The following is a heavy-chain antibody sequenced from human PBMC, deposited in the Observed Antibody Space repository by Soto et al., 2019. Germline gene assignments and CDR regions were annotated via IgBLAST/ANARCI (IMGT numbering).Heavy chain of an antibody. V-gene: IGHV5-10-1*01. D-gene: IGHD3-16*02. CDR2: IDPSDSYT. CDR1: GYSFTSYW. J-gene: IGHJ4*02. CDR3: AGGRYDYVWGSYRFDY. Sequence: PGESLKISCKGSGYSFTSYWISWVRQMPGKGLEWMGRIDPSDSYTNYSPSFQGHVTISADKSISTAYLQWSSLKASDTAMYYCAGGRYDYVWGSYRFDYWGQGTLVTVS.